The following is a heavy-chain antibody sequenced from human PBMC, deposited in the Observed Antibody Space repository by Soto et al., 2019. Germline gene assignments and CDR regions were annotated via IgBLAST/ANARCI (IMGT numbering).Heavy chain of an antibody. CDR3: ARGGYYYDSSGSINPETDAFDI. J-gene: IGHJ3*02. CDR1: GFTFSSYG. V-gene: IGHV3-33*01. D-gene: IGHD3-22*01. Sequence: GGSLRLSCAASGFTFSSYGMHWVRQAPGKGLEWVAVIWYDGSNKYYADSVKGRFTISRDNSKNTLYLQMNSLRAEDTAVYYCARGGYYYDSSGSINPETDAFDIWGQGTMVTVSS. CDR2: IWYDGSNK.